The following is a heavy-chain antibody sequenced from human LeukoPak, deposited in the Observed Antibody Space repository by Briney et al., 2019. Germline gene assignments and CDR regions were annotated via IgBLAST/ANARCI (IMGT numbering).Heavy chain of an antibody. CDR1: SGSISSSPYY. CDR3: ARGGYYGSGHDFRFDP. J-gene: IGHJ5*02. Sequence: PSETLSLTCTVSSGSISSSPYYWSWIRQPPGKGLEWIGYIYYSGSTNYKPSLKSRVTISVDTSENQFSLKLSSVTAADTAVYYCARGGYYGSGHDFRFDPWGQGTLVTVSS. D-gene: IGHD3-10*01. CDR2: IYYSGST. V-gene: IGHV4-61*01.